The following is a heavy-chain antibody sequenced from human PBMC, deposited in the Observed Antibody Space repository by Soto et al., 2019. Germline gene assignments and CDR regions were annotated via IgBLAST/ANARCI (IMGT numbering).Heavy chain of an antibody. CDR2: IAWNSDSI. V-gene: IGHV3-9*01. CDR3: GTSGGYDH. Sequence: EVHLVESGGGLVQPGRSLRLSCAASGITFDDYAMRWVRQAPGKGLEWVSGIAWNSDSIGYADSVRGRFTISRDNAKNSLYLQMKSLRVEDTAFYYCGTSGGYDHWGQGTLVTVSS. J-gene: IGHJ5*02. D-gene: IGHD2-15*01. CDR1: GITFDDYA.